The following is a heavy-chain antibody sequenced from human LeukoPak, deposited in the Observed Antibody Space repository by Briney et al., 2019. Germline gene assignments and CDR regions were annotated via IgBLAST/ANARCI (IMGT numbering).Heavy chain of an antibody. CDR3: AKDRSGITMIVVVYFDY. Sequence: GASVKVSCKASGGTFSSYAISWVRQAPGQGLEWMGGIIPIFGTANYAQKFQGRVTITTDESTSTAYMELSSLRSEDTAVYYCAKDRSGITMIVVVYFDYWGQGTLVTVSS. J-gene: IGHJ4*02. D-gene: IGHD3-22*01. CDR1: GGTFSSYA. V-gene: IGHV1-69*05. CDR2: IIPIFGTA.